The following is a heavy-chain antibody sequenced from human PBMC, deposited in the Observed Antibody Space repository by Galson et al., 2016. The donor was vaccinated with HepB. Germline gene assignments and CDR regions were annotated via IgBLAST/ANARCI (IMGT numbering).Heavy chain of an antibody. CDR2: ISPIFGTT. V-gene: IGHV1-69*06. CDR1: GGTFNSYD. Sequence: SVKVSCKASGGTFNSYDISWVRQAPGQGLEWMGGISPIFGTTNYAQKFQGRVTITADKSTSTAYMELSSLRSEDTAVYYCARERSGGVFDYWGQGTLVTVSA. D-gene: IGHD1-14*01. CDR3: ARERSGGVFDY. J-gene: IGHJ4*02.